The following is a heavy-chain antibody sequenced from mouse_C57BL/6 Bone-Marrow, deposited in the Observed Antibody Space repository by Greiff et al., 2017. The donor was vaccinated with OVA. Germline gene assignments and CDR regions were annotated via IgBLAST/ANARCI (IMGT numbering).Heavy chain of an antibody. CDR1: GYTFTSYW. V-gene: IGHV1-50*01. CDR3: ARGGVFYYGSSLDY. J-gene: IGHJ2*01. CDR2: IDPSDSYT. D-gene: IGHD1-1*01. Sequence: VQLQQPGAELVKPGASVKLSCKASGYTFTSYWMQWVKQRPGQGLEWIGEIDPSDSYTNYNQKFKGQATLTVDTSSSTAYMQLSSLTSEDSAVYYCARGGVFYYGSSLDYWGQGTTLTVSS.